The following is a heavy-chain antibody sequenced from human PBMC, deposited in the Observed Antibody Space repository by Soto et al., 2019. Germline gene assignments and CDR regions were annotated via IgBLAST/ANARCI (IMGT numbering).Heavy chain of an antibody. Sequence: ASVKVSCKASGYTFTSYGISWVRQAPGQGLEWMGWISAYNGNTNYAQKLQGRVTMTTDTSTSTAYMELRSLRSDDTAVYYCARDFLSGITIFGVVINYGMDVWGQGTTVTVSS. CDR3: ARDFLSGITIFGVVINYGMDV. CDR2: ISAYNGNT. D-gene: IGHD3-3*01. J-gene: IGHJ6*02. V-gene: IGHV1-18*01. CDR1: GYTFTSYG.